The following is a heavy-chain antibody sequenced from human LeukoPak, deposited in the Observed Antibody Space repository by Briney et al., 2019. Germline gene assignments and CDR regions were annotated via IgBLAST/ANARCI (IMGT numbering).Heavy chain of an antibody. CDR1: GYTFTSYG. D-gene: IGHD6-13*01. Sequence: SVKVSCKASGYTFTSYGISWVRQAPGQGLEWMGGIIPIFGTANYAQKFQGRVTITADKSTSTAYMELSSLRSEDTAVYYCARDNGSRGAAVLFDYWGQGTLVTVSS. J-gene: IGHJ4*02. CDR3: ARDNGSRGAAVLFDY. V-gene: IGHV1-69*06. CDR2: IIPIFGTA.